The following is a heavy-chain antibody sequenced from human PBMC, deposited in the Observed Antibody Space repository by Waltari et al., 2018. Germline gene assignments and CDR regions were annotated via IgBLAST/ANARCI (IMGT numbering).Heavy chain of an antibody. J-gene: IGHJ4*02. CDR1: GYSISSGYY. CDR2: IYHSGST. CDR3: ARVGRGYDVDY. D-gene: IGHD5-12*01. V-gene: IGHV4-38-2*01. Sequence: VQLQESGPGLVKPSETLSLTCAVSGYSISSGYYWGWIRQPPGKGLEWIGSIYHSGSTYYNPSLKSRVTISVDTSKNQFSLKLSSVTAADTAVYYCARVGRGYDVDYWGQGTLVTVSS.